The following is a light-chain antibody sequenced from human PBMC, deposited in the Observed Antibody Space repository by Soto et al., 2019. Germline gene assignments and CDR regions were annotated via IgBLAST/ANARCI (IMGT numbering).Light chain of an antibody. V-gene: IGKV3-11*01. CDR3: QQRSNWPPT. CDR2: DAS. Sequence: EIVMTQSPVTLSVPPGESATLSCRASQSVSSTLAWFQQKPGQAPRLLIYDASNRATGIPARFSGSGSGTDFTLTISSLEPEDFAVYYCQQRSNWPPTFGPGTKVDIK. J-gene: IGKJ3*01. CDR1: QSVSST.